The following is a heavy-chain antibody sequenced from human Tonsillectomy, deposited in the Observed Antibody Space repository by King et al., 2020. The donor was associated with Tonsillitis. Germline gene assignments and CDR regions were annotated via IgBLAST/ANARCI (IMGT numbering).Heavy chain of an antibody. Sequence: VQLQESGPGLVKPSETLSLTCTVSGGSISSYYWSWIRQPPGKGLEWIGYIYYSGSTNYNPSLKSRVTISVDTSKNQFSLKLSSVTAADTAVYYCASLEGEMARIRIRYIGLWGRCTLVTVSS. CDR2: IYYSGST. D-gene: IGHD5-24*01. J-gene: IGHJ2*01. CDR3: ASLEGEMARIRIRYIGL. CDR1: GGSISSYY. V-gene: IGHV4-59*01.